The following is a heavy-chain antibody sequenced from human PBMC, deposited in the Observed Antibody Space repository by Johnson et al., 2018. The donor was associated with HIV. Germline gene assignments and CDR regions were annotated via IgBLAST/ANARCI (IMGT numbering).Heavy chain of an antibody. Sequence: VQLVESGGGLVKPVGSLRLSCAASGFSFSDYYMTWIRQAPGKGLEFVSYTSSSGSTIYYAYSVKGRFTISRDNAKNSLYLQLNSLRAEYTAVYYCAKDLGNWDSPRSAFDMWGQGTMVTVSS. D-gene: IGHD1/OR15-1a*01. V-gene: IGHV3-11*04. CDR3: AKDLGNWDSPRSAFDM. CDR1: GFSFSDYY. CDR2: TSSSGSTI. J-gene: IGHJ3*02.